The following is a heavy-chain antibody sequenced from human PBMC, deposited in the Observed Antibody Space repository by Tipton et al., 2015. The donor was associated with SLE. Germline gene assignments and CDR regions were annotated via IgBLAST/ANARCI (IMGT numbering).Heavy chain of an antibody. CDR2: IYSGGIT. J-gene: IGHJ5*02. CDR3: AKGAARREPFDP. Sequence: SLRLSCAASGFTFSSYAMSWVRQAPGKGLEWVSLIYSGGITYYADSVKGRFTISRDNSKNTLYLQMNSLRAEDTAVYYCAKGAARREPFDPWGQGTLVTVSS. V-gene: IGHV3-23*03. D-gene: IGHD6-6*01. CDR1: GFTFSSYA.